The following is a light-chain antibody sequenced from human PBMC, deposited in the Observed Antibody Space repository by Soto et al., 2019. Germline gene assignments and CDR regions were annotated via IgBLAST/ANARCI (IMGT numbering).Light chain of an antibody. CDR1: QRISSY. Sequence: DIQMTQSPSSLSASVGDRVTITCRASQRISSYLNWYQQKPGKAPELLIYAASTLQSGVPSRFSGSGSGTDFTLAISSLQPEDFATYYCQQSYSTPQTFGPGTKVDIK. CDR3: QQSYSTPQT. V-gene: IGKV1-39*01. CDR2: AAS. J-gene: IGKJ1*01.